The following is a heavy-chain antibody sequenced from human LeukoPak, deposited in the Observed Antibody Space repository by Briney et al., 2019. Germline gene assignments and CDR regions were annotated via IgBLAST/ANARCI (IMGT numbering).Heavy chain of an antibody. D-gene: IGHD4-23*01. V-gene: IGHV3-53*01. CDR1: GFTFSSYA. CDR3: ARYYDYGGKPAFDI. Sequence: GGSLRLSCAASGFTFSSYAMSWVRQAPGKGLEWVSVIYSGGSTYYADSVKGRFTISRDNSKNTLYLQMNSLRAEDTAVYYCARYYDYGGKPAFDIWGQGTMVTVSS. J-gene: IGHJ3*02. CDR2: IYSGGST.